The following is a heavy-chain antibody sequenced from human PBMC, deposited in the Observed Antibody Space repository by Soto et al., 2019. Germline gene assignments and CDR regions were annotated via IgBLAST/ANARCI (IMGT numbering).Heavy chain of an antibody. D-gene: IGHD6-13*01. V-gene: IGHV1-18*01. CDR3: ARGVWQSSSWGALDI. J-gene: IGHJ3*02. CDR1: GYTFANFG. Sequence: ASVKVSCKSSGYTFANFGISWVRQAPGQGLEWMGWISAYNGNTNSAQKLQGRITMTTDTSTSTAYMELRSLTSDDTAVYFCARGVWQSSSWGALDIWGQGTMVTVSS. CDR2: ISAYNGNT.